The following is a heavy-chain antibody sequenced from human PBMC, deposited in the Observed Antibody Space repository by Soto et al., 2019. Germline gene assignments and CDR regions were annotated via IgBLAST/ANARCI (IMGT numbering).Heavy chain of an antibody. Sequence: QVQLVQSGAEEKKPGASVKVSCKASGYIFTNYAIHWVRQAPGQRLEWMGWFDVGNGDTKYSQKFQDRVTITTDTSASTAYMELSSLRSEDTAVYYCARDESRPRSTFDYWGQGTLVTVSS. CDR3: ARDESRPRSTFDY. CDR2: FDVGNGDT. CDR1: GYIFTNYA. J-gene: IGHJ4*02. V-gene: IGHV1-3*05.